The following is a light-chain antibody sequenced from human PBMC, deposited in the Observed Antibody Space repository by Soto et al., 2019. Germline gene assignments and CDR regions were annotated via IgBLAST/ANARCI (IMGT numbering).Light chain of an antibody. J-gene: IGLJ2*01. CDR2: EVS. V-gene: IGLV2-23*02. CDR1: SSDVGSYNL. CDR3: CSYAGSSTLV. Sequence: QSVLTQPASVSGSPGQSITISCTGTSSDVGSYNLVSWYQQHPGKAPTLMIYEVSKRPSGVSNRFSGSKSGNTASLTISCLQAEDEADYYCCSYAGSSTLVFGGGTKLTVL.